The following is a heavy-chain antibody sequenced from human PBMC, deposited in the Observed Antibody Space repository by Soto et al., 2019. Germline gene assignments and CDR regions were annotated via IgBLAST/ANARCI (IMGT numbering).Heavy chain of an antibody. CDR2: IGGRGNSA. CDR1: GFSVSSDY. J-gene: IGHJ3*01. D-gene: IGHD5-12*01. V-gene: IGHV3-23*01. CDR3: VREGRGSFDF. Sequence: PGESLKISCAASGFSVSSDYMSWVRQAPGKGLEWVSVIGGRGNSAYYADSVQGRFTISRDNSKNTLSLQMSSLTADDTAIYYCVREGRGSFDFWGRGTMVTVSS.